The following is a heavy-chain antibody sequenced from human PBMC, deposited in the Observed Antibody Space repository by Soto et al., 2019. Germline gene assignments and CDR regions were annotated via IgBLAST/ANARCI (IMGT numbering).Heavy chain of an antibody. D-gene: IGHD3-9*01. J-gene: IGHJ4*02. CDR3: ARVLGIHYWVLSGYYWTARGLYFDY. V-gene: IGHV4-34*01. Sequence: PSETLSLTCAVYGGSFSGYYWSWIRQPPGKGLEWIGEINHSGSTNYNPSLKSRVTISVDTSKNQFSLKLSSVTAADTAVYYCARVLGIHYWVLSGYYWTARGLYFDYWGQGTLVTVSS. CDR2: INHSGST. CDR1: GGSFSGYY.